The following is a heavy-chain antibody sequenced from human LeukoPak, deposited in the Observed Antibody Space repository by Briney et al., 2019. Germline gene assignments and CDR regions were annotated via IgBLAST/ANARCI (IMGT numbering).Heavy chain of an antibody. CDR3: AKAPVTTCRGAYCYPFDY. Sequence: KPGGSLRLSCAASGFTFSNYEMNWVRQAPGKGLQWVSSISSSSSYISYADSVKGRFTISRDNAKNSLYLQMNSLRAEDAAVYYCAKAPVTTCRGAYCYPFDYWGQGTLVTVSS. D-gene: IGHD2-21*01. CDR2: ISSSSSYI. V-gene: IGHV3-21*04. CDR1: GFTFSNYE. J-gene: IGHJ4*02.